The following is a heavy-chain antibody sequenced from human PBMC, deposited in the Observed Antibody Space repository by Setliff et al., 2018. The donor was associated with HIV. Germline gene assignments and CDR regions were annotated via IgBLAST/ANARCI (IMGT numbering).Heavy chain of an antibody. D-gene: IGHD3-22*01. CDR2: IYYSGST. V-gene: IGHV4-59*11. Sequence: KPSETLSLTCTVSGGSISSHYWSWIRQPPGKGLEWIGSIYYSGSTNYNPSLKSRVTISVDTSKNQFSLKLSSVTAADTAVYYCAREGTYYYDSSGPFGPWGQGTLVT. J-gene: IGHJ5*02. CDR1: GGSISSHY. CDR3: AREGTYYYDSSGPFGP.